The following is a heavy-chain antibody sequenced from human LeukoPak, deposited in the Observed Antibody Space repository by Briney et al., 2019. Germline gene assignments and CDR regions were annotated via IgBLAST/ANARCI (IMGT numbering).Heavy chain of an antibody. CDR1: GGSISSGGYY. V-gene: IGHV4-31*03. CDR2: IYYSGST. CDR3: ARAGDDYIWGSYRFDY. Sequence: PSETLSLTCTVSGGSISSGGYYWSWIRQHPGKGLEWIGFIYYSGSTYYNPSLKSRVTFSVDTSKNQFSLKLSSMNEASIAVYDCARAGDDYIWGSYRFDYWGQGTLVTVSS. D-gene: IGHD3-16*02. J-gene: IGHJ4*02.